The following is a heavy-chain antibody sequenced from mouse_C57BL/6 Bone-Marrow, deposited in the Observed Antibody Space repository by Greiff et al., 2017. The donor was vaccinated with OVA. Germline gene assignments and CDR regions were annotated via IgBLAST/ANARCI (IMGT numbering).Heavy chain of an antibody. CDR2: ISDGGSYT. CDR1: GFTFSSYA. D-gene: IGHD2-2*01. Sequence: EVMLVESGGGLVKPGGSLKLSSAASGFTFSSYAMSWVRQTPEKRLEWVATISDGGSYTYYPDNVKGRFTISRDNAKNNLYLQMSHLKSEDTAMYYCARGEWLDYWGQGTTLTVSS. V-gene: IGHV5-4*03. J-gene: IGHJ2*01. CDR3: ARGEWLDY.